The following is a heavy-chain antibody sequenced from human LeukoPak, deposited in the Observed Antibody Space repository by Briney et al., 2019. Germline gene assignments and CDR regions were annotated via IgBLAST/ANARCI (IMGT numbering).Heavy chain of an antibody. Sequence: SETLSLTCTVSGGSISSSGYYWGWIRQPPGKGLEWVGSIYYSGSTSYNPSLKSRVTISVDTSKNQFSLKLNSVTAADTAVYYRASIQVVVVAATLNYWGQGTLVTVSS. D-gene: IGHD2-15*01. CDR2: IYYSGST. CDR3: ASIQVVVVAATLNY. V-gene: IGHV4-39*01. CDR1: GGSISSSGYY. J-gene: IGHJ4*02.